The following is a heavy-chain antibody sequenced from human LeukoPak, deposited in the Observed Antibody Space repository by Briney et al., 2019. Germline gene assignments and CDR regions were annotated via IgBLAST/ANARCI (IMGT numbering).Heavy chain of an antibody. Sequence: GGSLRLSCAVSGFTFSTYSMNWVRQAPGKGLEWVSYISSRSNTIYYADSVKGRFTISRDNAKTSLYLQMNSLRGEDTAVYYCAREVTYYYDVWGQGTMVTVSS. CDR3: AREVTYYYDV. D-gene: IGHD2-21*02. CDR1: GFTFSTYS. CDR2: ISSRSNTI. J-gene: IGHJ3*01. V-gene: IGHV3-48*01.